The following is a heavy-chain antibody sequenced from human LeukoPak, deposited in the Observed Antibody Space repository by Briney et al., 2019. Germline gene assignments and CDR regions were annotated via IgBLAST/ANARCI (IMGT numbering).Heavy chain of an antibody. CDR2: IIPIFGTA. J-gene: IGHJ3*02. CDR3: ARDHHNAFDI. V-gene: IGHV1-69*05. CDR1: GGTFSSYA. Sequence: SVKVSCKASGGTFSSYAISWLRQAPGQGLEWMGGIIPIFGTANYAQKFQGRVTITTDESTSTAYMELSSLRSEDTAVYYCARDHHNAFDIWGQGTMVTVSS. D-gene: IGHD1-14*01.